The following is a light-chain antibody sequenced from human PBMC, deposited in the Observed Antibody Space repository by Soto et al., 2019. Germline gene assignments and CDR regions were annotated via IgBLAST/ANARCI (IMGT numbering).Light chain of an antibody. J-gene: IGKJ5*01. Sequence: IHSTQSPSSLSASVGDGVTITCRASQSIPDYLNWYQQKPGKAPKLLIYGAFNLQSGVHPRFSGSGSGTDFTLTISSLQTEDFAPYFCQQSSSMPITFGQGRRLEI. V-gene: IGKV1-39*01. CDR1: QSIPDY. CDR3: QQSSSMPIT. CDR2: GAF.